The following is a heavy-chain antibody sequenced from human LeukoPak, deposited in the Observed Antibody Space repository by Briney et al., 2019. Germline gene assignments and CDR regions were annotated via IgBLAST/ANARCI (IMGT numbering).Heavy chain of an antibody. J-gene: IGHJ3*02. V-gene: IGHV4-34*01. D-gene: IGHD3-22*01. CDR3: AREPFNYYDSSGYAFDI. CDR1: GGSFSGYY. CDR2: INHSGST. Sequence: SETLSLTCAVYGGSFSGYYWSWIRQPPGKGLEWIGEINHSGSTNYNPSLKSRVTISVDTSKNQFSLKLSSVTAADTAVYYCAREPFNYYDSSGYAFDIWGQGTMVTVSS.